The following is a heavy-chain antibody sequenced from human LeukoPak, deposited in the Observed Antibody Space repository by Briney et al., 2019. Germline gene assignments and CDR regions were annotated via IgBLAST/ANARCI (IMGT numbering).Heavy chain of an antibody. CDR3: ARGRKLGAPTYFFDY. D-gene: IGHD1-26*01. CDR1: GFTFSTYA. J-gene: IGHJ4*02. V-gene: IGHV3-23*01. CDR2: ISGSGDNT. Sequence: TGGSLRLSCAASGFTFSTYAMNWVRQAPGQGLEWVSGISGSGDNTYYADSVRGRFTISRDKSKSTVYLQMNSLGVEDTAIYYCARGRKLGAPTYFFDYWGQGTLVTVSS.